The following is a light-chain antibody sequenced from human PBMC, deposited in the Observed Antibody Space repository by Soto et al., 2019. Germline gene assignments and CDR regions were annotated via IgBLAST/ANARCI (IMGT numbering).Light chain of an antibody. Sequence: QSVLTQPASVSGSPGQSITISCTGTSSDVGGYNYVSWYQQHPGKASKFMIYDVSNRPSGVSNRFSGSKSGNTASLTISGLQAEDEADYYCSSYTSSSLHVFGTGTKLTVL. V-gene: IGLV2-14*03. J-gene: IGLJ1*01. CDR3: SSYTSSSLHV. CDR2: DVS. CDR1: SSDVGGYNY.